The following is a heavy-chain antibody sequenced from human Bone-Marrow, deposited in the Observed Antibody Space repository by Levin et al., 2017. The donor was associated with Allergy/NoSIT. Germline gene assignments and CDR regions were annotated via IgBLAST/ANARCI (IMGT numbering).Heavy chain of an antibody. CDR3: ARDVLAVAGTQRYFDY. CDR1: GGSISSSNW. Sequence: SETLSLTCAVSGGSISSSNWWSWVRQPPGKGLEWIGEIYHSGSTNYNPSLKSRVTISVDKSKNQFSLKLSSVTAADTAVYYCARDVLAVAGTQRYFDYWGQGTLVTVSS. D-gene: IGHD6-19*01. CDR2: IYHSGST. J-gene: IGHJ4*02. V-gene: IGHV4-4*02.